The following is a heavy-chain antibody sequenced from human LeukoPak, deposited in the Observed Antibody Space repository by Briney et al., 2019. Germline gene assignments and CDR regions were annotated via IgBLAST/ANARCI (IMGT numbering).Heavy chain of an antibody. Sequence: PGGSLRLSCAPSGFIFSSYWMSWVRQAPGKGLEWVANIKQDGSERYYVDSVKGRFTISRDNAKNSLYLQMNSLRAEDTAVYYCARKAYPLDVWGKGTTVTVSS. CDR1: GFIFSSYW. V-gene: IGHV3-7*03. CDR2: IKQDGSER. CDR3: ARKAYPLDV. J-gene: IGHJ6*04.